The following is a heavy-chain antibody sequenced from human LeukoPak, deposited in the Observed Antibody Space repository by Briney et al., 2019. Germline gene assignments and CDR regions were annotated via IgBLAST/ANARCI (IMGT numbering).Heavy chain of an antibody. Sequence: PGGSLRLSCAASGFTFSRYSMNWVRQAPGKGLEWVSSISSSSTYIYYADSVKGRFTISRDNAKNSLYLQMNSLRAEDTAVYYCGKDWGKYSSSWHAFDIWGQGTMVTVSS. CDR3: GKDWGKYSSSWHAFDI. CDR1: GFTFSRYS. V-gene: IGHV3-21*01. CDR2: ISSSSTYI. D-gene: IGHD6-13*01. J-gene: IGHJ3*02.